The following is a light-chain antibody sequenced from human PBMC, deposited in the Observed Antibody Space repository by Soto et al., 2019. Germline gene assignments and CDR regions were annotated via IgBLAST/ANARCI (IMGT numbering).Light chain of an antibody. CDR1: QSVLHRSNNKKY. CDR3: QQHYSSPFT. J-gene: IGKJ3*01. Sequence: DIVMTQSPDSLAMSLGERATINCKSSQSVLHRSNNKKYLAWYQQKPGQPPKLLIYWASTRESGVPDRFTGSESGTEFTLTIASLQPEDVAIDYCQQHYSSPFTFGPGTRVDIK. V-gene: IGKV4-1*01. CDR2: WAS.